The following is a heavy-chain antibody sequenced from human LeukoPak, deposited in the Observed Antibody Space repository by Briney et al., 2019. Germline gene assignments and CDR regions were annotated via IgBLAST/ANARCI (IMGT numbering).Heavy chain of an antibody. CDR1: GFTFSSYG. V-gene: IGHV3-30*18. Sequence: PGGSLRLSCAASGFTFSSYGMHWVRQAPGKGLEWVAVISYDGSNKYYADSVKGRFTISRDNSKNTLYLQMNSLRAEDTAVYYGAKDSGSWGQGTLVTVSS. CDR2: ISYDGSNK. CDR3: AKDSGS. J-gene: IGHJ4*02. D-gene: IGHD3-10*01.